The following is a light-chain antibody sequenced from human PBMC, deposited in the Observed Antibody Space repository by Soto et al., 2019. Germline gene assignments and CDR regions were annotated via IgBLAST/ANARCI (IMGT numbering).Light chain of an antibody. V-gene: IGKV1-8*01. CDR2: GAS. J-gene: IGKJ5*01. CDR3: QQLNTLPFT. Sequence: AIRMTQSPSSLSASIGDTVTITCRASQDIGSVLAWYQQKPGTAPKVLISGASDLHGGVPSRFSGSGSGPEFTLTIRGLLPEDFATYHCQQLNTLPFTSGQGTRLEIK. CDR1: QDIGSV.